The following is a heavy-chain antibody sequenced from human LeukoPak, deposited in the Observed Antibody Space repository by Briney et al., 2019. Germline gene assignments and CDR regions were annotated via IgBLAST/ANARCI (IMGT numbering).Heavy chain of an antibody. CDR2: IYPGDSDT. D-gene: IGHD3-22*01. V-gene: IGHV5-51*01. CDR1: GYSFINYW. CDR3: ARRGYYDSSGYYGFDY. Sequence: GESLKISCKGSGYSFINYWIGWVRQMPGKGLEWMGIIYPGDSDTRCSPSFQGQVTISADKSISTAYLQWSSLKASDTAMYYCARRGYYDSSGYYGFDYWGQGTLVTVSS. J-gene: IGHJ4*02.